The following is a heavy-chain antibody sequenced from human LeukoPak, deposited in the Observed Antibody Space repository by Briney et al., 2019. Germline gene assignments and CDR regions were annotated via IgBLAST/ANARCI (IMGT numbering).Heavy chain of an antibody. V-gene: IGHV3-48*01. D-gene: IGHD3-16*02. J-gene: IGHJ4*02. Sequence: GGSLRLSCAGSGFTSSVFGMNWVRQAPGKGLEWVSYITSTSSAMYYADSVKGRFTTSRDNAKNSLFLQMNSLRAEDTAVYYCAKNSGDYVWGSYRYPGFDYWGQGTLVTVSS. CDR3: AKNSGDYVWGSYRYPGFDY. CDR1: GFTSSVFG. CDR2: ITSTSSAM.